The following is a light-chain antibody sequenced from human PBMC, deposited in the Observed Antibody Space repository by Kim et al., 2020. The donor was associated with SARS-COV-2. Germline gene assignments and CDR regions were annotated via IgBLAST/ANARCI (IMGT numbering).Light chain of an antibody. CDR2: EVS. CDR1: SSNVGAFNL. V-gene: IGLV2-23*02. J-gene: IGLJ3*02. Sequence: QSALTQPASVSGSPGQSITISCTGTSSNVGAFNLVYWYQQHPGNAPKLIIYEVSRRPSGVSYRFSGSKSGNTASLTISGLQAEDEADYYCCSYSGNSNLLFGGGTKVTVL. CDR3: CSYSGNSNLL.